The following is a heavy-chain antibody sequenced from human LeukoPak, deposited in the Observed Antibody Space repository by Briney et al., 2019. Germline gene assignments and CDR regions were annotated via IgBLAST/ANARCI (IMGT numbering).Heavy chain of an antibody. D-gene: IGHD1-26*01. CDR1: GGSISSSSYY. V-gene: IGHV4-61*05. CDR3: ARLSGSPHPPFDY. J-gene: IGHJ4*02. CDR2: IYYSGST. Sequence: SETLSLTCTVSGGSISSSSYYWGWLRQPPGQGLEWIGYIYYSGSTYYNPPLKSRVTISVDTSKNQFSLKLTSVSAADTAVYYCARLSGSPHPPFDYWGQGTLVTVSS.